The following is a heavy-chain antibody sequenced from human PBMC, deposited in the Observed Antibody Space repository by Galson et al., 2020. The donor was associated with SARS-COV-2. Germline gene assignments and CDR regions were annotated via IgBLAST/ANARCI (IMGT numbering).Heavy chain of an antibody. CDR2: LYRGGAT. CDR3: TGVSSYRYGSPDFDY. CDR1: GFSVSTNY. Sequence: GSLRLSCAASGFSVSTNYVSWVRQAPGKGLEWDSGLYRGGATYYADSVKGRFTISRDNSKNTVYLQMSSLRVEDTTEYYCTGVSSYRYGSPDFDYLSHGARVSVSS. J-gene: IGHJ4*01. V-gene: IGHV3-53*01. D-gene: IGHD5-18*01.